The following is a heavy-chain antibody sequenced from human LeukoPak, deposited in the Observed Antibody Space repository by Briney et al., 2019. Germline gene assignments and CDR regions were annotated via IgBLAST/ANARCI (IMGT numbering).Heavy chain of an antibody. CDR1: GFTFSSYA. V-gene: IGHV3-30-3*01. D-gene: IGHD3-22*01. CDR2: ISYDGSNK. Sequence: LGRSLRLSCAASGFTFSSYAMHWVRQAPGKGLEWVAVISYDGSNKYYADSVKGRFTISRDNSKNTLYLQMNSLRAEDTAVYYCARVTTEIQLWSTYYYDSSGSFSGAFDIWGQGTMVTVSS. CDR3: ARVTTEIQLWSTYYYDSSGSFSGAFDI. J-gene: IGHJ3*02.